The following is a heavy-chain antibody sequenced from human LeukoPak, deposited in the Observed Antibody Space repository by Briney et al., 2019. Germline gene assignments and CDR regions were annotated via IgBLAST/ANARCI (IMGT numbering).Heavy chain of an antibody. D-gene: IGHD6-13*01. CDR1: GFTFSKYS. Sequence: GGSLRLSCAAPGFTFSKYSMNWFRQAPGKGLEWVSSISASTYYIYYADSVKGRFTVSRDNAKNTLYLQMNSLRAEDTAVYYCAKVQQQLVPYYYYGMDVWGQGTTVTVSS. CDR2: ISASTYYI. J-gene: IGHJ6*02. CDR3: AKVQQQLVPYYYYGMDV. V-gene: IGHV3-21*01.